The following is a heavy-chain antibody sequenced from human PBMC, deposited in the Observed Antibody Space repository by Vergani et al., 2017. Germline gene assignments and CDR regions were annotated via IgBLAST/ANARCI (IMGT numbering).Heavy chain of an antibody. CDR2: IKSKTDGGTT. CDR3: TTAVGLSRRGAFDI. D-gene: IGHD3-10*01. Sequence: EVQLVKSGGGLVKPGGSLRLSCAASGFTFSNAWMNWVRPAPGKGLEWVGRIKSKTDGGTTDYAAPVKGRFTISRDDSKNTLYLQMNSLKTEDTAVYYCTTAVGLSRRGAFDIWGQGTMVTVSS. J-gene: IGHJ3*02. V-gene: IGHV3-15*07. CDR1: GFTFSNAW.